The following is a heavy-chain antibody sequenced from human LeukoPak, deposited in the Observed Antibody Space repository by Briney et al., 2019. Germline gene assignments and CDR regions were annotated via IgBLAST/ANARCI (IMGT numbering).Heavy chain of an antibody. D-gene: IGHD3-10*01. CDR2: IYPGDSDT. V-gene: IGHV5-51*01. J-gene: IGHJ3*02. CDR1: GYSFTSYW. Sequence: KDGESLKISCKGSGYSFTSYWIGWVRQMPGKGLEWMGIIYPGDSDTRYSPSFQGQVTISADQSISTAYLQWSSLKASDTAMYYCARHTMVRVPLDAFDIWGQGTMVTVSS. CDR3: ARHTMVRVPLDAFDI.